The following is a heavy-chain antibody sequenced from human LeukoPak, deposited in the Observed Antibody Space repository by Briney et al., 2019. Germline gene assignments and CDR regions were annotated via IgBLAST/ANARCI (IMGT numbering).Heavy chain of an antibody. V-gene: IGHV3-21*01. D-gene: IGHD3-22*01. CDR3: ARDLGGYYYDSHR. CDR1: GFIFSNYN. CDR2: ISSSSSYI. Sequence: GGSLRLSCAASGFIFSNYNMNWVRQTPGKGLECVSSISSSSSYISYADSVKGRFTISRDNAKNSLYLQMNSLRAEDTAVYYCARDLGGYYYDSHRWGQGTLVTVSS. J-gene: IGHJ4*02.